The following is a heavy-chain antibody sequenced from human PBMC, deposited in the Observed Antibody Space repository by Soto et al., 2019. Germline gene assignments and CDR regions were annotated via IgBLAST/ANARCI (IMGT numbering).Heavy chain of an antibody. J-gene: IGHJ4*02. D-gene: IGHD3-10*01. V-gene: IGHV3-23*01. Sequence: GGSLRLSCAASGFTFNTYSMTWFRQAPGKGLEWVSGISGSGDGTYYADSVKGRFTISRDNSRNTLYLHLNSLRVEDTAVYYCGKDLFLLARVYWGQGTLVTVSS. CDR1: GFTFNTYS. CDR3: GKDLFLLARVY. CDR2: ISGSGDGT.